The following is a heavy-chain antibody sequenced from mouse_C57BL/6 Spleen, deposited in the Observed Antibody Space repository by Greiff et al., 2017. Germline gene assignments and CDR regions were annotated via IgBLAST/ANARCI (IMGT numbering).Heavy chain of an antibody. V-gene: IGHV5-6*01. D-gene: IGHD1-1*01. CDR3: ASSSVFDY. CDR1: GFTFSSYG. Sequence: VQLKESGGDLVKPGGSLKLSCAASGFTFSSYGMSWVRQTPDKRLEWVATISSGGSYTYYPDSVKGRFTISRDNAKNTLYLQMSSLKSEDTAMYYCASSSVFDYWGQGTTLTVSS. J-gene: IGHJ2*01. CDR2: ISSGGSYT.